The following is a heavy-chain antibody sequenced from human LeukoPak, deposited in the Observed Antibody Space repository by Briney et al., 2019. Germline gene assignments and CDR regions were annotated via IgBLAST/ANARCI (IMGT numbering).Heavy chain of an antibody. CDR2: ISWNSGSI. D-gene: IGHD2-15*01. J-gene: IGHJ4*02. V-gene: IGHV3-9*01. Sequence: PGGSLRLSCAASGFTFDDYAMHWVRQAPGKGLEWVSGISWNSGSIGYADSVKGRFTISRDNAKYSLYLQMNSLRAEDTALYYCAKALYRYCSGGSCYSDYWGQGTLVTVSS. CDR3: AKALYRYCSGGSCYSDY. CDR1: GFTFDDYA.